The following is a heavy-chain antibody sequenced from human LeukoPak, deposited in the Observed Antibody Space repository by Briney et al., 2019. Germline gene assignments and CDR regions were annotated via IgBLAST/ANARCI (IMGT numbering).Heavy chain of an antibody. CDR2: INPKNDGT. Sequence: SVKVSCKASGYSFSAFPIHWDRQPPGQGLEWMGRINPKNDGTSYAENCQGRVSMARDPSIRTTYREAGGLMSDDTAVNYCAIGGSGSGYLFPFYYWGQGTLVSVSS. V-gene: IGHV1-2*06. CDR3: AIGGSGSGYLFPFYY. CDR1: GYSFSAFP. J-gene: IGHJ4*02. D-gene: IGHD3-10*01.